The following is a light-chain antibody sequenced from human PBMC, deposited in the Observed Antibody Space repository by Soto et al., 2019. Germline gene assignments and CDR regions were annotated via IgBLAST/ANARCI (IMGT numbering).Light chain of an antibody. CDR3: QQRSNWPPLT. V-gene: IGKV3-11*01. CDR1: RSVSNY. Sequence: EIVLTQSPVTLSLSPGERATLSCRASRSVSNYLAWYQQKPGQAPRLLIYDASNRATGIPARFSGSGSGTDFTLTISSLEPEDFAVYYCQQRSNWPPLTFGGGTKVEIK. J-gene: IGKJ4*01. CDR2: DAS.